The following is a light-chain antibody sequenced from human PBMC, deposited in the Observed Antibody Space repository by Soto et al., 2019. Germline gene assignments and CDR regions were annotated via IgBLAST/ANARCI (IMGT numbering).Light chain of an antibody. CDR3: KQSFSTPWT. CDR1: QSIRSY. Sequence: DIQMTQSPSSLSASVGDRVTIACRARQSIRSYLNWYQQRPGKAPSLLIFIASDLENGVPSRFSGSGSGTDFTLTITSLQPEDFATYYCKQSFSTPWTFGQGTKVEV. J-gene: IGKJ1*01. V-gene: IGKV1-39*01. CDR2: IAS.